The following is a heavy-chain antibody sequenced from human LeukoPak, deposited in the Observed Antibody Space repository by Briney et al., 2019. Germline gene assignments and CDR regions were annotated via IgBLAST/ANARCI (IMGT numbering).Heavy chain of an antibody. V-gene: IGHV3-11*01. J-gene: IGHJ4*02. CDR1: GFTFRDYY. D-gene: IGHD2-21*01. CDR2: ISNNGDTI. Sequence: GGSLRLSCAASGFTFRDYYMHWVRQAPGKGLEWISYISNNGDTISYADSVKGRFTISRDNAKNSLYLQMNSLRAEDTALCYCAKDIGPYHKARFDYWGQGTLVTVSS. CDR3: AKDIGPYHKARFDY.